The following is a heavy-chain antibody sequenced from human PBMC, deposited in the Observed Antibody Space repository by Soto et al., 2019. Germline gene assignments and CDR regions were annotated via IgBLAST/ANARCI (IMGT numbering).Heavy chain of an antibody. CDR1: GVTCSGYG. CDR3: ASMLLWTQDDEYYGMDV. CDR2: ISSSSSYI. V-gene: IGHV3-21*01. Sequence: WGSLRLWWGASGVTCSGYGRNWVRQATGTGLEWVSSISSSSSYIYYADSVTGRFTISRDNAKNSLYLQMNILRAEDTAVYYCASMLLWTQDDEYYGMDVWGQGTTDTVSS. D-gene: IGHD2-2*01. J-gene: IGHJ6*02.